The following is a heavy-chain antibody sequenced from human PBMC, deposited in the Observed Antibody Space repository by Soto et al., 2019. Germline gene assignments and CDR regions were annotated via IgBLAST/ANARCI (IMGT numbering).Heavy chain of an antibody. CDR1: GFTFSTYA. CDR2: IHKTGTIT. V-gene: IGHV3-23*05. CDR3: VRDLNYKFFFDL. Sequence: EGQVVESGGDLVQPGDSLTISCAASGFTFSTYAMSWVRQAPGKGLEWVSGIHKTGTITFYADSVKGRFTISRDNSKNTLYLHRRGPRDGDTAVYYCVRDLNYKFFFDLWGQGTLVTVSS. J-gene: IGHJ4*02. D-gene: IGHD3-10*01.